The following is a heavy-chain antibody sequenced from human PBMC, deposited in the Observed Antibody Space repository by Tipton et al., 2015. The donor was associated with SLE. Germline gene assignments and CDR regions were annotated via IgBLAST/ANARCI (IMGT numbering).Heavy chain of an antibody. Sequence: SLRLSCAASGFTFGTYSLSWVRQAPGKGLDWVSTISGSSDPKYYADSVKGRFTISRDNSKNTLYLQMSSLRAEDTAVYYCAKLVGDTGVDYWGQGTLVSVSS. CDR3: AKLVGDTGVDY. V-gene: IGHV3-23*01. D-gene: IGHD1-26*01. CDR1: GFTFGTYS. CDR2: ISGSSDPK. J-gene: IGHJ4*02.